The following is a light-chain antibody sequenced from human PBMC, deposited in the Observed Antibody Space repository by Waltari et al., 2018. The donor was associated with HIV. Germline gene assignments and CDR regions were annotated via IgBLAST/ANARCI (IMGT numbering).Light chain of an antibody. CDR1: SSDVGGYNY. CDR3: SSYTSSSTRV. V-gene: IGLV2-14*03. J-gene: IGLJ2*01. CDR2: DVS. Sequence: QSALTQPASVSGSPGQSITISCTGTSSDVGGYNYVSWYQQHPGKAPKLKIYDVSNRPSGVSNRFSGPKSGNTASLTISGLQAEDEADYYCSSYTSSSTRVVGGGTKLTVL.